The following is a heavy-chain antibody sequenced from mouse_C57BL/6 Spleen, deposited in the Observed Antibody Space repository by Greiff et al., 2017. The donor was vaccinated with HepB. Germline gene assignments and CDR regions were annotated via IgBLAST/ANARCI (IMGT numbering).Heavy chain of an antibody. V-gene: IGHV1-81*01. Sequence: QVQLQQSGAELARPGASVKLSCKASGYTFTSYGISWVKQRTGQGLEWIGEIYPRSCNTYYNEKFKGKATLTADKSSSTAYMELRSLTSEDSAVYFCAATVVEEDWFAYWGQGTLVTVSA. D-gene: IGHD1-1*01. CDR1: GYTFTSYG. CDR3: AATVVEEDWFAY. CDR2: IYPRSCNT. J-gene: IGHJ3*01.